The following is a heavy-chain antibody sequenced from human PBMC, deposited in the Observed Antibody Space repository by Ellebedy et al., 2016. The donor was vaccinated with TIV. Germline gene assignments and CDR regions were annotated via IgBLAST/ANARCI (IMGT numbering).Heavy chain of an antibody. CDR2: ISWNSGTT. CDR3: AKGRRNFEASGYYETWFNP. D-gene: IGHD3-3*01. Sequence: SLKISXVASGFTFDEYSMHWVRHAPGKGLEWVSSISWNSGTTGYADSVKGRFIISRDNAKKSLYLEMSSLRPDDTAYYYCAKGRRNFEASGYYETWFNPWGQGSLVTVSS. CDR1: GFTFDEYS. V-gene: IGHV3-9*01. J-gene: IGHJ5*02.